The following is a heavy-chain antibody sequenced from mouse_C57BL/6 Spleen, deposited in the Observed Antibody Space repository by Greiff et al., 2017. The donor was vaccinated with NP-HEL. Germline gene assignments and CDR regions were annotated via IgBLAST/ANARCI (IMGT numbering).Heavy chain of an antibody. CDR3: ARGTYDYDSFDY. J-gene: IGHJ2*01. CDR1: GYTFTDYY. Sequence: EVQLQQSGPELVKPGASVKISCKASGYTFTDYYMNWVKQSHGKSLEWIGDINPNNGGTSYNQKFKGKATLTVDKSSSTAYMELRSLTSEDSAVYYCARGTYDYDSFDYWGQGTTLTVSS. CDR2: INPNNGGT. D-gene: IGHD2-4*01. V-gene: IGHV1-26*01.